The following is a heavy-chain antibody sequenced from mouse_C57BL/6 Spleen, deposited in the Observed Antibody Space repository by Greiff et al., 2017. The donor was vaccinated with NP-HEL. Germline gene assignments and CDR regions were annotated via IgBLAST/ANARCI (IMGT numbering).Heavy chain of an antibody. V-gene: IGHV1-81*01. Sequence: LEESGAELARPGASVKLSCKASGFTFTSYGISWVKQRTGQGLEWIGEIYPRSGHTYYTEKFKGQATLTADKSSSTAYMELRSLTSEDSAVYFCARSDDYDGYYAMDYWGQGTSVTVSS. J-gene: IGHJ4*01. CDR2: IYPRSGHT. CDR3: ARSDDYDGYYAMDY. CDR1: GFTFTSYG. D-gene: IGHD2-4*01.